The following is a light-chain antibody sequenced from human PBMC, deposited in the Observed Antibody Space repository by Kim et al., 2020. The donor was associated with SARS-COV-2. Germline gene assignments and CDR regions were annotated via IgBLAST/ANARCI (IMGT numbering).Light chain of an antibody. CDR2: LGS. Sequence: PASISCRSSQSLLHSNGYNYLDWYFQKPGQSPHLLIYLGSTRASGVPDRFSGSGSGTDFTLKISRVEAEDVGVYYCIQGLQIPGTFGQGTQLQI. CDR1: QSLLHSNGYNY. J-gene: IGKJ2*01. V-gene: IGKV2-28*01. CDR3: IQGLQIPGT.